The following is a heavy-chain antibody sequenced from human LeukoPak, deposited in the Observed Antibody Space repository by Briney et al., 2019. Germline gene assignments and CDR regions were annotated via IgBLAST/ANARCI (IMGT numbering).Heavy chain of an antibody. CDR1: GFTFSSYG. V-gene: IGHV3-30*18. Sequence: QHGGSLRLSCAASGFTFSSYGMHWARQAPGKGLEWVAVVSYDGSNKYYADSVKGRFTTSRDNSKNTLYLQMNSLRAEDTAVYYCAKDRDGDYGFDYWGQGTLVTVSS. D-gene: IGHD4-17*01. CDR2: VSYDGSNK. J-gene: IGHJ4*02. CDR3: AKDRDGDYGFDY.